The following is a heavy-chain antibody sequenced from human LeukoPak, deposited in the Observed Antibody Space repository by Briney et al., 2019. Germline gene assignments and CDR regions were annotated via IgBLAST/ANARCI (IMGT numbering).Heavy chain of an antibody. CDR3: VRASPNWGFNF. CDR1: GYTFTNYD. V-gene: IGHV1-8*01. Sequence: ASVKVSCKASGYTFTNYDINWVRQATEQGLEWMGWMSPNSGNTGYAQKFQGRVTMTGDTSITTAYMELTNLRSEDTATYYCVRASPNWGFNFWGQGTLVTVSS. D-gene: IGHD1-1*01. CDR2: MSPNSGNT. J-gene: IGHJ5*01.